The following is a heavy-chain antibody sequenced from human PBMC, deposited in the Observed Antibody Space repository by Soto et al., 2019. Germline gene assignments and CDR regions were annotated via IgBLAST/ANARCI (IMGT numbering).Heavy chain of an antibody. CDR1: GFMFSSYG. J-gene: IGHJ4*02. Sequence: QVQLVESGGGVVQPGRSLRLSCAASGFMFSSYGMHWVRQAPGKGLEWVALLSYDGSNKYYADSVKGRFTISRDNSKNTLYLQMNSLRAEETAVYYCAKGLYASGWSFLDYWGQGTLVTVSS. V-gene: IGHV3-30*18. CDR2: LSYDGSNK. D-gene: IGHD6-19*01. CDR3: AKGLYASGWSFLDY.